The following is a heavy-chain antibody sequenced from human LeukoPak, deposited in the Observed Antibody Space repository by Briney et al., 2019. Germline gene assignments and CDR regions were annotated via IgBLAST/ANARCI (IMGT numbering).Heavy chain of an antibody. Sequence: ASVKVSCKASGYTFSGYYMHWVRQAPGQGLEWMGWINPNSGGTSYAQKFQGRVTMTRDTSISTAYMELSRLRSDDTAVYYCARDPYGTWYFDLWGRGTLVTVSS. CDR1: GYTFSGYY. D-gene: IGHD3-10*01. CDR3: ARDPYGTWYFDL. J-gene: IGHJ2*01. V-gene: IGHV1-2*02. CDR2: INPNSGGT.